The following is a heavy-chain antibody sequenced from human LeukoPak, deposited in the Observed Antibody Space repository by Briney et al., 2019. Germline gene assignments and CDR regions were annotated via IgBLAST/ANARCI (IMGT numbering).Heavy chain of an antibody. CDR3: ARQTSVSTSSTGYYRVPDYYYYMDV. D-gene: IGHD3-9*01. V-gene: IGHV5-51*01. CDR2: INPGDSDT. J-gene: IGHJ6*03. CDR1: GYSFTSYW. Sequence: HGESLKISCKGSGYSFTSYWIGWVRQMPGKGLEWMGIINPGDSDTRYSPSFQGQVTISADKSISTAYLQWSSLKASDTAMYYCARQTSVSTSSTGYYRVPDYYYYMDVWGKGTTVTVSS.